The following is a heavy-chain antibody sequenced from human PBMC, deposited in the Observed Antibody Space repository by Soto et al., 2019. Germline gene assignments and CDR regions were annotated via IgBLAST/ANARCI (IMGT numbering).Heavy chain of an antibody. CDR3: ARLYGTRYNSDGLDV. V-gene: IGHV4-4*02. Sequence: QVQLQESGPGLVKPSGTLSLSCGVSGGSVLSTNWWTWVRQPPGKGLEWIGEIYHSGSTNYNPSLKGRVTISLDKSKNQFSLHLSPMTAADTAVYYCARLYGTRYNSDGLDVWGQGTPVTVS. D-gene: IGHD1-20*01. CDR1: GGSVLSTNW. J-gene: IGHJ6*02. CDR2: IYHSGST.